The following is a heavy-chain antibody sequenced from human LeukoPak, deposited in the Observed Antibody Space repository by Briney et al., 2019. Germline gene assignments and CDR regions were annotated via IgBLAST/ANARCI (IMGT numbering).Heavy chain of an antibody. CDR2: IYYSGST. Sequence: SETLSLTCTVSGGSISSYYWSWIRQPPGKGLEWIGYIYYSGSTYYNPSLKSRVTISVDTSKNQFSLKLSSVTAADTAVYYCARHCGTRGGSCYSDIDYWGQGTLVTVSS. J-gene: IGHJ4*02. D-gene: IGHD2-15*01. V-gene: IGHV4-59*08. CDR1: GGSISSYY. CDR3: ARHCGTRGGSCYSDIDY.